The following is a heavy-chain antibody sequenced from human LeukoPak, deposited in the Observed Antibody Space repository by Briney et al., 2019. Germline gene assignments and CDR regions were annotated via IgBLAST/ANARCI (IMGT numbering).Heavy chain of an antibody. D-gene: IGHD6-19*01. V-gene: IGHV1-8*01. CDR3: ARAGRESGWPNYYYYGMDV. Sequence: ASVKVSCKASGYTFTSYDINWVRQATGQGLEWMGWMNPNSGNTGYAQKFQGRVTMTRNTSISTAYMELSSLRSEDTAVYYCARAGRESGWPNYYYYGMDVWGQGTTVTVSS. CDR1: GYTFTSYD. CDR2: MNPNSGNT. J-gene: IGHJ6*02.